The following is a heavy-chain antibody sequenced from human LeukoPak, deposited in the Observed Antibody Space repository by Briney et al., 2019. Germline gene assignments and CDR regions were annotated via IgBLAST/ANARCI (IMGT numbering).Heavy chain of an antibody. J-gene: IGHJ6*03. CDR2: IYTSGST. CDR3: ARVAKVRDYYYMDV. V-gene: IGHV4-4*07. Sequence: SETLSLTCTVSGGSISTYYWNWIRQPAGKGLEWIGRIYTSGSTNYNPSLKSRVSMSVDTSKNQFSLKLSSVTAADTAVYYCARVAKVRDYYYMDVWGKGTTVTVSS. CDR1: GGSISTYY.